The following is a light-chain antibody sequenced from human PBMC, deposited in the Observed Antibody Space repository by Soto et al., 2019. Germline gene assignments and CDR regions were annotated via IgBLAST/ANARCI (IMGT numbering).Light chain of an antibody. V-gene: IGLV2-8*01. CDR3: LSYVDSETGV. CDR2: EVF. CDR1: SNDIGAYNY. J-gene: IGLJ1*01. Sequence: QSALTQPPSASGSPGQSVTISCTGTSNDIGAYNYVSWYQHHPGKVPKLLIYEVFRRPSGVPDRFSASKSDNTASLTVSGLQPEDEADYYCLSYVDSETGVFGSGTKVTVL.